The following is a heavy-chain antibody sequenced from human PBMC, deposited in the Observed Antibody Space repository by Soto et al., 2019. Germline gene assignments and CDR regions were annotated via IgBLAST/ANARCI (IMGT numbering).Heavy chain of an antibody. CDR1: GFTFSSSA. V-gene: IGHV1-58*01. J-gene: IGHJ5*02. CDR2: IVVGSGNT. Sequence: SVKVSCKASGFTFSSSAVQWVRQARGQRLEWIGKIVVGSGNTNYAQKFQERVTITRDMSTSTAYMELSSLRSEDTAFYYCAAFDPGPMGFDPWGQGTLVTV. CDR3: AAFDPGPMGFDP. D-gene: IGHD3-9*01.